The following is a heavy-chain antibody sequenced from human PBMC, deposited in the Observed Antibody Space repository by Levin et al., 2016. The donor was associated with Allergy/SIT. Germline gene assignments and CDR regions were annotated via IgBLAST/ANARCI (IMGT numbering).Heavy chain of an antibody. CDR2: ISYDGSNK. CDR3: AKASLYCSGGSCYGMDV. Sequence: WIRQPPGKGLEWVAVISYDGSNKYYADSVKGRFTISRDNSKNTLYLQMNSLRAEDTAVYYCAKASLYCSGGSCYGMDVWGQGTTVTVSS. V-gene: IGHV3-30*18. J-gene: IGHJ6*02. D-gene: IGHD2-15*01.